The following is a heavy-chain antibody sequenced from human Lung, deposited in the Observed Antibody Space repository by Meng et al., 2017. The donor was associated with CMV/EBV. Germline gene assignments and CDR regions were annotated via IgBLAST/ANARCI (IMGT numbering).Heavy chain of an antibody. V-gene: IGHV4-61*01. CDR2: IYYSGST. CDR3: ARDSYSTSYPYSYYLGMDV. J-gene: IGHJ6*02. CDR1: GGSVSSGSFY. D-gene: IGHD6-6*01. Sequence: SQXXSLTXTVSGGSVSSGSFYWSWIRQPPAKGLEWIGYIYYSGSTKYNPSLKSRVTISVDMFKNQFSLKLSSVTAADTAVYYCARDSYSTSYPYSYYLGMDVWXQGTAVTVSS.